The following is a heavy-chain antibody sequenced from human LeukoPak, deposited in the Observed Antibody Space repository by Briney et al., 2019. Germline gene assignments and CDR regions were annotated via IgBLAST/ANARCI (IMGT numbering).Heavy chain of an antibody. J-gene: IGHJ3*02. CDR2: MYYSGST. CDR1: GGSISTSSFY. Sequence: SETLSLTCTVSGGSISTSSFYWGWIRQPPGKGLEWIGGMYYSGSTYYNPSLKSRVTISVDTSKNQFSLRLSSVTAADTAVYFCARDPYSYDSSGAFDIWGQGTMVTVSS. V-gene: IGHV4-39*02. CDR3: ARDPYSYDSSGAFDI. D-gene: IGHD3-22*01.